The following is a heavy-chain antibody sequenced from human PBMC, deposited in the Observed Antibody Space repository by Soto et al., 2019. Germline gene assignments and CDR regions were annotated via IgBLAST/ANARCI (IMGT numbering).Heavy chain of an antibody. V-gene: IGHV1-3*01. D-gene: IGHD3-10*01. Sequence: ASVKVSCKASGYTFTYYTVHWVRQAPGQRLEWMGWINAGNGNTKYSQKFQGRVTITRDTSASTAYMELSSLRSEDTAVYYCARDPVLLWFGEFTSTGMDVWGQGTTVTVSS. CDR2: INAGNGNT. J-gene: IGHJ6*02. CDR3: ARDPVLLWFGEFTSTGMDV. CDR1: GYTFTYYT.